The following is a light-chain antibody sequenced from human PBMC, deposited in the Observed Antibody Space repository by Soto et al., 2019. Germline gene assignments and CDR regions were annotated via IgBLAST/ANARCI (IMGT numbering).Light chain of an antibody. V-gene: IGKV3-15*01. CDR3: QQYNNLPPLT. J-gene: IGKJ4*01. Sequence: IVLTQSPGTLSLSPGERATLSCRASQSVSNNYLAWYQQKPGQAPRLLIYGASTRSTGIPARFSGSGSGTEFTLTISSLQSEDSAVYYCQQYNNLPPLTFGGGTKVDI. CDR1: QSVSNN. CDR2: GAS.